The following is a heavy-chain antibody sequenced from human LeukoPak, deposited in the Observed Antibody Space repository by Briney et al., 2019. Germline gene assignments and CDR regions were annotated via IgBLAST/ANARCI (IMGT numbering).Heavy chain of an antibody. J-gene: IGHJ4*02. Sequence: PSETLSLTCTVSGGSISSYYWSWIRQPPGKGLEWIGYIYYSGSTNYNPSLKSRVTISVDTSKNQFSLKLSSVTAADTAVYYCARDSGSYRGQGTLVTVSS. V-gene: IGHV4-59*01. CDR1: GGSISSYY. CDR3: ARDSGSY. D-gene: IGHD1-26*01. CDR2: IYYSGST.